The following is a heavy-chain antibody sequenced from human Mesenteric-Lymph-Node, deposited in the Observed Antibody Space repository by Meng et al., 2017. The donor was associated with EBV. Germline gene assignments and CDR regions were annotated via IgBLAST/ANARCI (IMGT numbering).Heavy chain of an antibody. CDR3: ARETSSGYPDY. D-gene: IGHD3-22*01. J-gene: IGHJ4*02. Sequence: QMQLVQSGSELKKPGASVKVSCKASGYTFTTYAMNWVRQAPGQGLEWMGWINTNTGNPTYAQGSTGRFVFSLDTSLSTAYLQINSLKAGDTAVYYCARETSSGYPDYWGQGTLVTVSS. CDR1: GYTFTTYA. V-gene: IGHV7-4-1*02. CDR2: INTNTGNP.